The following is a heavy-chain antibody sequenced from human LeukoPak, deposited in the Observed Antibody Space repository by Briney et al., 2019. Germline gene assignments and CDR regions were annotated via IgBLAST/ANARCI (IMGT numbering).Heavy chain of an antibody. CDR3: AKDFHSSGWFRYYFDY. CDR2: ISGSGGST. CDR1: GFTFSSYA. D-gene: IGHD6-19*01. Sequence: PGGSLRLSCAASGFTFSSYAMSWVRQAPGKGLEWVSAISGSGGSTYYADSVKGRFTISRDNSKNTLYLQMNSLRAEDTAVYYCAKDFHSSGWFRYYFDYWGQGTLATVSS. V-gene: IGHV3-23*01. J-gene: IGHJ4*02.